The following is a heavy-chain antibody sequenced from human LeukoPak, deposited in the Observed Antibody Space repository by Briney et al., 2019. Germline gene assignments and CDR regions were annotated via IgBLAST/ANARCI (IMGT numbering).Heavy chain of an antibody. V-gene: IGHV4-59*01. CDR1: AVSISSFY. D-gene: IGHD5-18*01. CDR3: GRFRGADTVIIRYLDY. Sequence: SETLSLTCTVYAVSISSFYWGWIRQPPGKGREWFGYIYYSGSTNYHPSLRSGATISVASSKNQFSLQRNSGTAADRAVDYCGRFRGADTVIIRYLDYWGQGTMVTVSS. CDR2: IYYSGST. J-gene: IGHJ4*02.